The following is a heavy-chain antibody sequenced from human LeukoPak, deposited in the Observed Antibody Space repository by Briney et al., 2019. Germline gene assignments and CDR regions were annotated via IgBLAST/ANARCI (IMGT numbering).Heavy chain of an antibody. CDR3: VSFYETY. CDR1: GNYW. CDR2: INSDGSWT. V-gene: IGHV3-74*01. Sequence: GGSLRLSCAASGNYWMHWVRQAPGKGLVWVSHINSDGSWTSYADSVKGRSTISKDNAKNTVYLQMNNLRAEDTAVYYCVSFYETYWGRGTLVTVSS. J-gene: IGHJ4*02. D-gene: IGHD2-2*01.